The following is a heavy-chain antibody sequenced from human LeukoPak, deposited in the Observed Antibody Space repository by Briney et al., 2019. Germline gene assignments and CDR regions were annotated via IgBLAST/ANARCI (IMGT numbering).Heavy chain of an antibody. V-gene: IGHV3-30*18. CDR3: AKARGSVGTTVTPIDY. D-gene: IGHD4-11*01. J-gene: IGHJ4*02. CDR1: GFTFSSYG. CDR2: ISYDGSSK. Sequence: GGSLRLSCAASGFTFSSYGMHWVRQAPGKGLEWVAVISYDGSSKYYADSVKGRFTISRDNSKNTLYLQMNSLRAEDTAVYYCAKARGSVGTTVTPIDYWGQGTLVTVSS.